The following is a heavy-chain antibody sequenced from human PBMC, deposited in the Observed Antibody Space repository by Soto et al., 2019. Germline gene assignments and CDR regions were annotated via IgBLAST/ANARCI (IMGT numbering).Heavy chain of an antibody. Sequence: PSETLSLTCTVSVGSISSGGYYWTWIRQHPGKGLEWIGYIYNSWSTYYNPSLKSRVTISVDKSKNQFSLKLSSVTAADTAVYYCARGAVTMIVRDCFEPWGQGTLVTVSS. J-gene: IGHJ5*02. V-gene: IGHV4-31*03. CDR2: IYNSWST. CDR3: ARGAVTMIVRDCFEP. CDR1: VGSISSGGYY. D-gene: IGHD3-22*01.